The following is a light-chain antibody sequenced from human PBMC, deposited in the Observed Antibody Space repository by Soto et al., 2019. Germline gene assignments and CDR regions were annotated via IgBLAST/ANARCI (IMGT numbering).Light chain of an antibody. V-gene: IGKV1-27*01. Sequence: DIQMTQSPSSLSASVGDRVTITCRASHGISNYLAWYQQQPGKVPKLLIYVASTLQSGVPSRFSGSGSETDFTLTISSLQPEDVATYYCQKYNSAPWTFGQGTKVEIK. CDR1: HGISNY. CDR3: QKYNSAPWT. J-gene: IGKJ1*01. CDR2: VAS.